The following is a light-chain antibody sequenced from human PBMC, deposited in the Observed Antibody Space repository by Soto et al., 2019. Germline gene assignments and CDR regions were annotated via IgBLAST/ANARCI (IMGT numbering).Light chain of an antibody. CDR2: SNN. Sequence: QSVLTQPPSASGTPGQRVTISCSGSSSNIGGNAVNWYQQLPGTPPKLLIYSNNQRPSGVPDRFSGSKSGTSASLAISGLHSEDEADYYCAAWDDRLNGYVFGTGAKLTVL. CDR1: SSNIGGNA. V-gene: IGLV1-44*01. J-gene: IGLJ1*01. CDR3: AAWDDRLNGYV.